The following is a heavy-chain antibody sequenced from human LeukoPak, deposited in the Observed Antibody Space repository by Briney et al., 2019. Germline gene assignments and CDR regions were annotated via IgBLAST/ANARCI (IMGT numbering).Heavy chain of an antibody. V-gene: IGHV1-8*01. Sequence: ASVKVSCKASGYTFTSYDINWVRQATGQGLEWMGWMNPNSGNTGYAQKFQGRVTMTRNTSISTAYMELSSLRSEDTAVYYCARGNRRRAGPRDYYYYYMNVWGKGTTVTVSS. D-gene: IGHD6-13*01. CDR2: MNPNSGNT. J-gene: IGHJ6*03. CDR1: GYTFTSYD. CDR3: ARGNRRRAGPRDYYYYYMNV.